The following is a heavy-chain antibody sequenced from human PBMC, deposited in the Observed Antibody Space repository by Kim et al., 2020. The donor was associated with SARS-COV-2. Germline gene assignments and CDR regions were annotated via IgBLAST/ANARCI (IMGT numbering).Heavy chain of an antibody. Sequence: SETLSLTCTVFGGSISNYYWAWIRQSPGKGLEWIGYIHYTGSTKYNPSLKSRLTISVDTSKNQFSLHLISVSAADTAVYYCARGGWYSGHWGQGTLVTVSS. J-gene: IGHJ4*02. CDR3: ARGGWYSGH. CDR1: GGSISNYY. CDR2: IHYTGST. D-gene: IGHD6-19*01. V-gene: IGHV4-59*01.